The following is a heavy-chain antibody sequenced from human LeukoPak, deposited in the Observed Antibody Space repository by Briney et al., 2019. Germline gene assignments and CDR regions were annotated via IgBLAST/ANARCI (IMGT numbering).Heavy chain of an antibody. Sequence: GGSLRLSCAASGFTFSSHWMYWVRQVPGRGLVWVSRINTDGRTTNYADSVKGRFTISRDNAKNTLYLQMNSLSAEDTAVYYCTRSLIGINDHWGQGTLVTVSS. V-gene: IGHV3-74*01. CDR1: GFTFSSHW. CDR2: INTDGRTT. J-gene: IGHJ5*02. CDR3: TRSLIGINDH. D-gene: IGHD3-16*02.